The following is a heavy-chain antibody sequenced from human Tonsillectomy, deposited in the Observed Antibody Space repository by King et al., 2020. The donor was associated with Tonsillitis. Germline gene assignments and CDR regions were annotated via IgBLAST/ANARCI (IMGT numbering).Heavy chain of an antibody. Sequence: QLQESGPGLVKPSETLSLTCTVSGGSISSYYWSWIRQPAGKGLEWIGRIYTSGSTNYNPSLKSRVTMSVDTSKNQFSLKLSSVTAADTAVYYCAGGPRGKRGYSGYFRSGGYGMDVWGQGTTVTVSS. CDR2: IYTSGST. V-gene: IGHV4-4*07. CDR3: AGGPRGKRGYSGYFRSGGYGMDV. CDR1: GGSISSYY. D-gene: IGHD5-12*01. J-gene: IGHJ6*02.